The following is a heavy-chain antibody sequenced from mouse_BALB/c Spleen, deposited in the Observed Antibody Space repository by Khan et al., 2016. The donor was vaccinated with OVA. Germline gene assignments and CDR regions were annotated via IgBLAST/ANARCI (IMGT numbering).Heavy chain of an antibody. V-gene: IGHV3-8*02. Sequence: EVQLQESGPSLMKPSQTLSLTCSVTGDSITSGYWNWIRKFPGNKLEYMGYIIYTGYTYYNPSLKSRISITRHTSENQYYLQLSSVTDEDTATYYCARSTYRYAFVYWGQGTLVTVSA. J-gene: IGHJ3*01. CDR1: GDSITSGY. CDR3: ARSTYRYAFVY. D-gene: IGHD2-14*01. CDR2: IIYTGYT.